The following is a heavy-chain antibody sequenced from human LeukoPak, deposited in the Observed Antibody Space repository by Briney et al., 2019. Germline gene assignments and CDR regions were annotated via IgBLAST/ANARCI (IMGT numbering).Heavy chain of an antibody. D-gene: IGHD2-2*01. J-gene: IGHJ4*02. CDR1: GFTFSSYS. CDR3: ARGIYCSTTSCPNY. CDR2: ISSSSSYI. Sequence: GGSLRLSCAASGFTFSSYSMNWVRQAPGKGLEWVSSISSSSSYIYYADSVKGRFTISRDNAKNTLYLQMNSLRAEDTAMYYCARGIYCSTTSCPNYWGQGTLVTVSS. V-gene: IGHV3-21*01.